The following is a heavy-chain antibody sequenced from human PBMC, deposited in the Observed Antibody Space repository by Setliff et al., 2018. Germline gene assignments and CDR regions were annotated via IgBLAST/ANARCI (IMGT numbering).Heavy chain of an antibody. V-gene: IGHV4-4*07. J-gene: IGHJ6*03. D-gene: IGHD3-3*01. Sequence: PSETLSLTCSVSGGSISNFYWSWIRQPPGKGLEWIGSISPGRSINYNPSLRSRVTISGDTSKNQISLNLSSGTAGDTAVYYCARSSVVGGYSTTYYFDYMDVWGKGTTVTVSS. CDR3: ARSSVVGGYSTTYYFDYMDV. CDR2: ISPGRSI. CDR1: GGSISNFY.